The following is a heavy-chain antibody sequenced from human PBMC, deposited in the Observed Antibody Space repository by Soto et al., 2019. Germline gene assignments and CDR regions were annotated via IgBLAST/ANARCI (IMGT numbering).Heavy chain of an antibody. CDR2: IYSGGAT. J-gene: IGHJ5*02. CDR3: ARGTGGSRRFDP. V-gene: IGHV3-53*02. D-gene: IGHD3-16*01. Sequence: VQLVETGGGLIQPGGSLRLSCEVSGFIVSNNYITWIRQAPGKGLEWVSIIYSGGATYYADSVKGRFTISRDNSKNTVYLQMNNLRAEDTAVYYCARGTGGSRRFDPWGQGTLVTVSS. CDR1: GFIVSNNY.